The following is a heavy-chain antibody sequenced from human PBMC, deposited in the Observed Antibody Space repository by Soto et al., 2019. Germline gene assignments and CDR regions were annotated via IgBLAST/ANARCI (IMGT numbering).Heavy chain of an antibody. J-gene: IGHJ6*02. D-gene: IGHD4-17*01. CDR2: ISAYNGNT. Sequence: ASVKVSSNACGCTFTSYGISWVRQAPGQGLEWMGWISAYNGNTNYAQKLQGRVTMTTDTSTSTAYMELRSLRSDDTAVYYCALYGDSDYYYYYGMDVWGQGTTVTVYS. CDR3: ALYGDSDYYYYYGMDV. V-gene: IGHV1-18*01. CDR1: GCTFTSYG.